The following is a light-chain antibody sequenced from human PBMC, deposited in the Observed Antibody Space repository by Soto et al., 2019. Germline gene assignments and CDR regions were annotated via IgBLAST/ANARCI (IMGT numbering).Light chain of an antibody. Sequence: QSVLTQPASVSGSPGQSITISCTGTNSDIGGYNYVSWYQHHPGKAPKLMIYDVSNRPSGVSDRFSGSKSGNTASLTISWLQPEDEADYYCSSYTRSSTTAFGTGTKLTVL. V-gene: IGLV2-14*03. CDR1: NSDIGGYNY. CDR3: SSYTRSSTTA. CDR2: DVS. J-gene: IGLJ1*01.